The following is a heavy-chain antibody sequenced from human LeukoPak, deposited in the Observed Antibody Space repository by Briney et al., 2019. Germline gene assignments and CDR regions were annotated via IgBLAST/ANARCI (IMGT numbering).Heavy chain of an antibody. CDR1: GYSFTSYW. CDR2: IYPGDSDT. CDR3: ARDYDFWSGYDRYFDY. Sequence: GESLKISCKGSGYSFTSYWIGWVRQMPGKGLEWMGIIYPGDSDTRYSPSSQGQVTISADKSISTAYLQWSSLKASDTAMYYCARDYDFWSGYDRYFDYWGQGTLVTVSS. V-gene: IGHV5-51*01. D-gene: IGHD3-3*01. J-gene: IGHJ4*02.